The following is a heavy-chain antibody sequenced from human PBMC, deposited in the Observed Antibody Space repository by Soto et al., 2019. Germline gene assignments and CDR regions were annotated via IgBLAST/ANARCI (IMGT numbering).Heavy chain of an antibody. D-gene: IGHD2-21*02. Sequence: SETLSLTCTVSGGSVSSGSYYWSWIRQPPGKGLEWMGYIYYSGSTNYNPSLKSRVTISVATSKNQFSLKLSSVTAADTAVYYCARVSRFGWGDCCWFDPWGQGTLVTVSS. J-gene: IGHJ5*02. V-gene: IGHV4-61*01. CDR3: ARVSRFGWGDCCWFDP. CDR2: IYYSGST. CDR1: GGSVSSGSYY.